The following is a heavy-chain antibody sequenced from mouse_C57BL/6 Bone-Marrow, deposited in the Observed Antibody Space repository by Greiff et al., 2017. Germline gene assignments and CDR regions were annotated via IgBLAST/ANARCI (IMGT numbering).Heavy chain of an antibody. V-gene: IGHV1-54*01. CDR3: ARRGLYGSSYFDY. CDR1: GYAFTNYL. Sequence: QVQLQQSGAELVRPGTSVKVSCKASGYAFTNYLIEWVKQRPGQGLEWIGVINPGSGGTNYNEKFKGKATLTADTSSSTAYMQLSSLTSEDSAVYFCARRGLYGSSYFDYWGQGTTLTVSS. D-gene: IGHD1-1*01. CDR2: INPGSGGT. J-gene: IGHJ2*01.